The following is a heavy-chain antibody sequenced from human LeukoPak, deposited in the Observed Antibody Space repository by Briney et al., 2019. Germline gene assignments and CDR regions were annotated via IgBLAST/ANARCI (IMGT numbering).Heavy chain of an antibody. CDR2: ILYDGSNK. J-gene: IGHJ5*01. CDR3: EKDRPKRMTRVTPADS. V-gene: IGHV3-30*18. Sequence: PGGSLRLSCAASGFTFSNYGMHWVRQAPGKGLEWVSVILYDGSNKYYADSVKGRFTISRDNSKNTLYLQMNSLRAEDTAVYYWEKDRPKRMTRVTPADSGGQEPLVTVPS. CDR1: GFTFSNYG. D-gene: IGHD4-23*01.